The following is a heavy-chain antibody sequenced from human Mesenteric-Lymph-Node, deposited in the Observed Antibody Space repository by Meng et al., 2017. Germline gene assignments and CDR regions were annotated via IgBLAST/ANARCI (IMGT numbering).Heavy chain of an antibody. V-gene: IGHV3-21*01. J-gene: IGHJ4*02. CDR3: ARDGRASHDY. CDR1: GFSFSYYT. CDR2: IGSSGLNTI. D-gene: IGHD1-26*01. Sequence: GESLKISCAASGFSFSYYTMNWVRQAPGKGLEWVSSIGSSGLNTIYYADSGKGRFTISRDDAKNSLYLERESLRAEDTALYHCARDGRASHDYWGLGTLVTVSS.